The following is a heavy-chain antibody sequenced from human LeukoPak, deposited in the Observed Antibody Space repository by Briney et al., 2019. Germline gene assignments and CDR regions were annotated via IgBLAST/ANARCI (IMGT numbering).Heavy chain of an antibody. D-gene: IGHD5-24*01. CDR3: ARRAHGSFDY. Sequence: SETLSLTCTVSGGSISSYYWSWIRQPPGKGLEWIGYIYYSGSTNYNPSLKSRVTISVDTSKNQFSLKLSSVTAADMAVYYCARRAHGSFDYWGQGTLVTVSS. J-gene: IGHJ4*02. CDR2: IYYSGST. V-gene: IGHV4-59*08. CDR1: GGSISSYY.